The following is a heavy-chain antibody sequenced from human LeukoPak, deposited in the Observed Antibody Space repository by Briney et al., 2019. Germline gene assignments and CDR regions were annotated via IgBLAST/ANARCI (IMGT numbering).Heavy chain of an antibody. D-gene: IGHD1-1*01. CDR3: ARERWGTTGTTENDY. V-gene: IGHV3-53*01. CDR2: IYSGGST. J-gene: IGHJ4*02. CDR1: GFSVSSNY. Sequence: GGSLRLSCAASGFSVSSNYMSWVRQAPGKGLEWVSVIYSGGSTYYADSVKGRFTISRDNAKNSLYLQMNSLRAEDTAVYYCARERWGTTGTTENDYWGQGTLVTVSS.